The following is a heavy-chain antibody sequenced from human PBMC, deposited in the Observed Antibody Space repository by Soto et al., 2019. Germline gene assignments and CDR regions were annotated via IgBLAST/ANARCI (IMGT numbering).Heavy chain of an antibody. Sequence: GGSLRLSCAASGFTFSSYGMQWVRQAPGKGLEWVAVIWYDGSNKYYADSVKGRFTISRDNSKNTLYLQMNSLRAEDTAVYYCARLDTAMGFDYWGQGTLVTVSS. CDR3: ARLDTAMGFDY. J-gene: IGHJ4*02. CDR1: GFTFSSYG. V-gene: IGHV3-33*01. CDR2: IWYDGSNK. D-gene: IGHD5-18*01.